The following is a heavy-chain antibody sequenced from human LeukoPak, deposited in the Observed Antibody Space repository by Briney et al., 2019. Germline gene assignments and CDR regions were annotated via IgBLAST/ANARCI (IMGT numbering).Heavy chain of an antibody. J-gene: IGHJ5*02. CDR3: ARRVGSCSYIWFDP. CDR2: IYPADSDT. CDR1: GYSFTNYW. D-gene: IGHD3-10*01. V-gene: IGHV5-51*01. Sequence: GESLEISFKGSGYSFTNYWIGWGRTMPGKGLEWMGIIYPADSDTIYSPSFHGQVTISADKSISTAYLQWSSLKASDSAMYYCARRVGSCSYIWFDPWGQGTLVTVSS.